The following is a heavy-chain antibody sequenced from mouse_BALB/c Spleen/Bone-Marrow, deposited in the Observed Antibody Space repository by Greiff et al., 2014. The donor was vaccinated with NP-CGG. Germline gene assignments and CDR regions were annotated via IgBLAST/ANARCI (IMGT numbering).Heavy chain of an antibody. Sequence: DVKLQESGAELVKPGASVKLSCTASGFNIKDTFMHWMKQRPEQGLEWNGRIDPANGITKYDPKFQGKATITTDTSSNTAYLQLSSLTSEDTAVYYCASSGNYEGGAMDYSGQGTSVTVSS. CDR3: ASSGNYEGGAMDY. D-gene: IGHD2-1*01. J-gene: IGHJ4*01. CDR2: IDPANGIT. V-gene: IGHV14-3*02. CDR1: GFNIKDTF.